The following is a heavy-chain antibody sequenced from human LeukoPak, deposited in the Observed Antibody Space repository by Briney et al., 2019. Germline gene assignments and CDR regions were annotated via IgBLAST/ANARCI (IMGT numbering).Heavy chain of an antibody. V-gene: IGHV3-48*03. CDR1: GFSFSSYE. CDR2: ISASGRNI. Sequence: PGGSLRLSCAASGFSFSSYEMNWVRQAPGKGLEWVSYISASGRNIYYADSVKGRFTISRDNAKNSLYLQMNSLRAEDTAIYYCARHPRGGSGHWGQGTLVTVSS. D-gene: IGHD3-10*01. CDR3: ARHPRGGSGH. J-gene: IGHJ4*02.